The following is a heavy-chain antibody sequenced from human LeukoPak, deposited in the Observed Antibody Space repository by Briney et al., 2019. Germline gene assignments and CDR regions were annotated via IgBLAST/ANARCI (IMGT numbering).Heavy chain of an antibody. Sequence: PGGSLRLSCADSGLSVSSYMSWVRQAPGKGLEWVSVIYSGGSIYYADSVKGRFTISRDKSKNTLYLQMNSLRAEDTAVYYCARPPYGGVDYWGQGTLVTVSS. J-gene: IGHJ4*02. CDR2: IYSGGSI. CDR3: ARPPYGGVDY. V-gene: IGHV3-66*04. CDR1: GLSVSSY. D-gene: IGHD4-23*01.